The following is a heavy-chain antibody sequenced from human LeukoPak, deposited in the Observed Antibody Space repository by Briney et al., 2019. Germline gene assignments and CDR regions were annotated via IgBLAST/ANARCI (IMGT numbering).Heavy chain of an antibody. V-gene: IGHV3-73*01. D-gene: IGHD2-15*01. J-gene: IGHJ4*02. CDR1: GFTFSGFY. Sequence: PGRSLILSCAASGFTFSGFYMHWVRQASGKGLEWVGLIRSKPNSYTTVYAASVQGRFTISRDDSKNTAYLQMNSLKAEDTAVYYCTRQHCSGGSCSYVDYWGQGTLVTVSS. CDR3: TRQHCSGGSCSYVDY. CDR2: IRSKPNSYTT.